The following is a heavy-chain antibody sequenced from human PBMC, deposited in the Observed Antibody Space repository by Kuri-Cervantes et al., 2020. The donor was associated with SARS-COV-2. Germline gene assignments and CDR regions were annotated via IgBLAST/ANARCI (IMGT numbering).Heavy chain of an antibody. D-gene: IGHD5-18*01. J-gene: IGHJ4*02. CDR3: ARGGRKGIQLWLSGYYFDY. V-gene: IGHV3-30*14. Sequence: GESLKISCAASGFTFSSYAMHWVRQAPGKGLEWVAVISYDGSNKYYADSVKGRFTISRDNSKNTLYLQMNSLRAEDTAVYYCARGGRKGIQLWLSGYYFDYWGQGTRVTVSS. CDR2: ISYDGSNK. CDR1: GFTFSSYA.